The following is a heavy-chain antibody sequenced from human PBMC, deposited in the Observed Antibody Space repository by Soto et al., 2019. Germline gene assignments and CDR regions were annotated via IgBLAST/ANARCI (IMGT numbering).Heavy chain of an antibody. CDR1: GFTFSDYY. CDR2: ISSSGSTI. V-gene: IGHV3-11*01. Sequence: GGSLRLSCAASGFTFSDYYMSWIRQAPGKGLEWVSYISSSGSTIYYADSVKGRFTISRDNAKNSLYLQMNSLRAEDTAVYYCASPRKAAAGTPPTYYSYGMDVWGKGTTVTVSS. CDR3: ASPRKAAAGTPPTYYSYGMDV. D-gene: IGHD6-13*01. J-gene: IGHJ6*04.